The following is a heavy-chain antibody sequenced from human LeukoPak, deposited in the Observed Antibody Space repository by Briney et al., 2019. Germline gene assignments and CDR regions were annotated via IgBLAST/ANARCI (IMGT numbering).Heavy chain of an antibody. Sequence: PGGSLRLSCAASGFTFSSYAMSRVRQAPGKGLEWVSAISGSGGSTYYADSVKGRFTISRDNSKNTLYLQMNSLRAEDTAVYYCAKQGTRYDFWSGLDYWGQGTLVTVSS. D-gene: IGHD3-3*01. CDR1: GFTFSSYA. J-gene: IGHJ4*02. V-gene: IGHV3-23*01. CDR3: AKQGTRYDFWSGLDY. CDR2: ISGSGGST.